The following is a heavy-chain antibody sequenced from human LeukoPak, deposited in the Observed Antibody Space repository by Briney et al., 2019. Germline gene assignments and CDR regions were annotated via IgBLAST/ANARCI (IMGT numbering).Heavy chain of an antibody. D-gene: IGHD1-26*01. CDR2: ISAYNGNT. CDR3: ARAPPSYSGSYYFDY. V-gene: IGHV1-18*01. J-gene: IGHJ4*02. CDR1: GYTFTSYG. Sequence: ASVKVSCKASGYTFTSYGISWVRQAPGQGLEWMGWISAYNGNTNYAQKLQGRVTMTTDTSTSTAYMELRSLRSDDTAVYYCARAPPSYSGSYYFDYWGQGTLVTVPS.